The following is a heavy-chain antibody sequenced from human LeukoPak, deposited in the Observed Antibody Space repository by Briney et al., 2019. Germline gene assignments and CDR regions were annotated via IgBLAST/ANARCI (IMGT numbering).Heavy chain of an antibody. Sequence: GGSLRLSCAASRYTFSTYSMNWVRQAPGKGLEWVSYISSGSNTIYYADSVKGRFTISRDNAKNSLYLQMNSLRAEDTAVYYCAREYSSSSGRSFDYWGQGTLVTVSS. CDR1: RYTFSTYS. CDR2: ISSGSNTI. J-gene: IGHJ4*02. V-gene: IGHV3-48*01. D-gene: IGHD6-6*01. CDR3: AREYSSSSGRSFDY.